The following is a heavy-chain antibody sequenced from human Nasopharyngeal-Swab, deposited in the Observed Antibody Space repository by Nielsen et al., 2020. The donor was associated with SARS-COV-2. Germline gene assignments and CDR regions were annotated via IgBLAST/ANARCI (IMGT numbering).Heavy chain of an antibody. V-gene: IGHV4-59*13. CDR2: IYYSGST. Sequence: SETLSLTCTVSGGSISSYYWSWIRQPPGKGLEWNGYIYYSGSTNYNPSLKSRVTISVDTSKDQFSLKLNSVTAADTAMYFCARTTTTTPFDSWGQGTLVAVSS. D-gene: IGHD1-1*01. CDR1: GGSISSYY. CDR3: ARTTTTTPFDS. J-gene: IGHJ4*02.